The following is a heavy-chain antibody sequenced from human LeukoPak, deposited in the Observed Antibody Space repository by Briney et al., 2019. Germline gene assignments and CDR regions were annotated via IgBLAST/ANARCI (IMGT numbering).Heavy chain of an antibody. CDR3: VRDVGAVRGEVYFDY. J-gene: IGHJ4*02. D-gene: IGHD3-16*01. CDR1: GFTFTTYW. Sequence: GGSLRLSCAASGFTFTTYWMTWVRQAPGKGLEWVSAISGSGGSTYYADSVKGRFTISRDNTKNLLYLEMNSLRAEDTAMYYCVRDVGAVRGEVYFDYWGQGTLVTVSS. V-gene: IGHV3-23*01. CDR2: ISGSGGST.